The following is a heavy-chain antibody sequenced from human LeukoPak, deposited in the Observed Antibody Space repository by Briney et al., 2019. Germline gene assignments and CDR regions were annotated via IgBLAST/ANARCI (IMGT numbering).Heavy chain of an antibody. CDR2: ISYDGSNK. CDR1: GCTFSSYA. J-gene: IGHJ4*02. Sequence: QAGGSMRPPFAASGCTFSSYAMHWVRQAPGKGLEWVAVISYDGSNKYYADSVKGRFTISRDNSKNTLYLQMNSLGAEDTAVYYCARDGHPVLAQYITMIVVVTSHLNDRGWGLLGTVSS. CDR3: ARDGHPVLAQYITMIVVVTSHLND. D-gene: IGHD3-22*01. V-gene: IGHV3-30*04.